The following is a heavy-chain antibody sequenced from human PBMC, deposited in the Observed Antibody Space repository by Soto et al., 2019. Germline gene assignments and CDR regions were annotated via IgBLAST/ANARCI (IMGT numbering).Heavy chain of an antibody. V-gene: IGHV3-11*01. CDR2: IHSSGVTT. CDR1: GFTFRDYY. D-gene: IGHD1-1*01. Sequence: GGSLRLSCAASGFTFRDYYMTWIRQAPGKGLEWLSYIHSSGVTTYYTDSVKGRFTISRDNTKNSLFLQMNSLRVEDTAVYYCARAVNWNELDPWGQGTLVTVSS. CDR3: ARAVNWNELDP. J-gene: IGHJ5*02.